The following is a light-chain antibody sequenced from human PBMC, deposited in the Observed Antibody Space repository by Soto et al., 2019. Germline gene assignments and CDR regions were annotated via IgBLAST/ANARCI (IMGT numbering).Light chain of an antibody. J-gene: IGKJ1*01. CDR3: QQSYSIPWT. CDR2: AAS. V-gene: IGKV1-39*01. Sequence: DIQMTQSPSSLSASVGDRVTITCRASQSNFNYLNWYQQKPGKAPKLLIYAASTLESGVPSRFSGSGSGTHFTLTISSLQPEDFAPYYCQQSYSIPWTFGSGTNVEIK. CDR1: QSNFNY.